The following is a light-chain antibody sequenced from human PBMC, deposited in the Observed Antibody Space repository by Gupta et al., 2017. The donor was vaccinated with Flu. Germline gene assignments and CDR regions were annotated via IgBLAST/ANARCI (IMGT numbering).Light chain of an antibody. CDR3: QVWHFSSDYHVV. V-gene: IGLV3-21*02. Sequence: SYVLTQPSSVSVTPGQTARITCGGTNIGRKSVHWYQQKPGQAPVLVVHDDSDRPSGIPERFSGSNYGDTATLTISRVEAGDEADYYCQVWHFSSDYHVVFGGGTKLTVL. J-gene: IGLJ2*01. CDR1: NIGRKS. CDR2: DDS.